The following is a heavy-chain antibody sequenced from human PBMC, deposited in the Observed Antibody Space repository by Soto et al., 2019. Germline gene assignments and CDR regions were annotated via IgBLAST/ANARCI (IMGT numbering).Heavy chain of an antibody. CDR1: GFTFSSYS. CDR3: ARGSSSWASYFGF. Sequence: EVHLVESGGGLVQPGGSLRLSCAASGFTFSSYSLNWVRQAPGKGLEWVSYITSSGTTVYYADSVRGRFTISRDNAKNSLSLQMNSLRDDDTAVYYCARGSSSWASYFGFWGQGTLVTVSS. J-gene: IGHJ4*02. CDR2: ITSSGTTV. V-gene: IGHV3-48*02. D-gene: IGHD6-13*01.